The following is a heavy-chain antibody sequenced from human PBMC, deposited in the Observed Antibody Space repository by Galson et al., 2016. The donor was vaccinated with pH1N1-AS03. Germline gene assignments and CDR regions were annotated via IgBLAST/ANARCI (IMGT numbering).Heavy chain of an antibody. J-gene: IGHJ5*02. D-gene: IGHD4-17*01. CDR3: ARAYDGDFAAWFDP. CDR1: GFSLSTSGVG. CDR2: IYWNDDI. Sequence: PALVKPTQTLTLTCTFSGFSLSTSGVGVGWIRQAPGKALEWLAIIYWNDDIRYSPSLRNRLTITKDTSKSQVVLTMTNMDAVDTATYFCARAYDGDFAAWFDPWGQGTLVTVSS. V-gene: IGHV2-5*01.